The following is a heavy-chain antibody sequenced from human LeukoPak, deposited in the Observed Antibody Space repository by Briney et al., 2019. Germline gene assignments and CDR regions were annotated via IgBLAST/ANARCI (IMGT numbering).Heavy chain of an antibody. D-gene: IGHD1-1*01. CDR2: INSGGSTI. CDR3: ARDLGTSGTNFDY. J-gene: IGHJ4*02. CDR1: GFTFSSYE. Sequence: GGSLRLSCAASGFTFSSYEMNWVRQAPGKGLEWVSYINSGGSTIYYADSVKGRFTISRDNAKNSLYLQVNSLRAEDTAVYYCARDLGTSGTNFDYWGQGTLLTDSS. V-gene: IGHV3-48*03.